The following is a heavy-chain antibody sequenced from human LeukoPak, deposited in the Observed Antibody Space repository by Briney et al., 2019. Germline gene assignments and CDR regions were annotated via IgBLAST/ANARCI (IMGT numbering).Heavy chain of an antibody. CDR2: IRYDGSNT. CDR3: ARDGTSYYYIYY. D-gene: IGHD2/OR15-2a*01. J-gene: IGHJ4*02. CDR1: GFTFNNYG. Sequence: QPGGSLRLSCAASGFTFNNYGMHWVRQAPGKGLGGLAFIRYDGSNTYYADSVKGRFTVSRDDSKNTPYLQMNSLRGDDTAVYYCARDGTSYYYIYYWGQGTLVTVSS. V-gene: IGHV3-30*02.